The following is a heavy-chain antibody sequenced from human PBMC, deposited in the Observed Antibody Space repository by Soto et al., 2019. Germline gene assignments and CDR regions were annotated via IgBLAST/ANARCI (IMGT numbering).Heavy chain of an antibody. Sequence: EVQLLESGGGLVQPGGSLRLXCAASXXTFSSYAMSWVRQAPGKGLEWDSAISGSGGSTYYADSVKGRFTISRDNSKNTLYLQMNSLRAEDTAVYYCAKDPLRYYDILTGYYDYWGQGTLVTVSS. CDR2: ISGSGGST. J-gene: IGHJ4*02. CDR1: XXTFSSYA. CDR3: AKDPLRYYDILTGYYDY. V-gene: IGHV3-23*01. D-gene: IGHD3-9*01.